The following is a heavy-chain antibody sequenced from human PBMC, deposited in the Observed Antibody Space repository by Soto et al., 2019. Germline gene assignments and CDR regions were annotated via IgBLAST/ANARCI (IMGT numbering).Heavy chain of an antibody. D-gene: IGHD1-26*01. CDR2: IYPGDSDT. Sequence: PGESLKISCKGSGYSFSSHWIGWVRQMPGKGLEWMGIIYPGDSDTRYSPSFQGQVTISADKSISTAYLQWSSLKASDTAMYYCARHIVSNYHYYYGMDVWGQGTTVTSP. V-gene: IGHV5-51*01. CDR3: ARHIVSNYHYYYGMDV. CDR1: GYSFSSHW. J-gene: IGHJ6*02.